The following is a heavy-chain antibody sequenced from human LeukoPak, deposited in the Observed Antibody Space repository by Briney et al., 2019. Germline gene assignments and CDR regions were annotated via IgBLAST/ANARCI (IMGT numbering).Heavy chain of an antibody. D-gene: IGHD4-11*01. CDR2: IIPIFGTA. CDR3: ARLSDPSKSPGPLDI. Sequence: GASVKVSCKASGDTFNSVALSWVRLAPGQGLGWMGGIIPIFGTANYAQRFLGRVTITSDESTSTAYMEINSLTSEDTAVYYCARLSDPSKSPGPLDIWGKGTTVTVSS. J-gene: IGHJ6*04. V-gene: IGHV1-69*13. CDR1: GDTFNSVA.